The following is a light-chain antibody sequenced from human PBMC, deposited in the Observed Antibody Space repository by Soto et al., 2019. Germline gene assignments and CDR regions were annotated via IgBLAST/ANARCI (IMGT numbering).Light chain of an antibody. CDR3: QQYGSSRRT. J-gene: IGKJ1*01. CDR2: GAS. Sequence: EIVFTQSPGTLSLSPGERATLSCRASQSVSSNYLAWYQQKPGQAPRLLIYGASSRATGIPDRFSGSGSGTDFTLTISRLEPEDFAVYYCQQYGSSRRTFGQGTKVDI. V-gene: IGKV3-20*01. CDR1: QSVSSNY.